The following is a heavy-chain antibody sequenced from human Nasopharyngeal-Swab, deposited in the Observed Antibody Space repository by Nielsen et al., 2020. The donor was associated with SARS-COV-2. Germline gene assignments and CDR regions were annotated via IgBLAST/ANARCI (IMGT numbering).Heavy chain of an antibody. J-gene: IGHJ6*02. V-gene: IGHV5-51*01. Sequence: GESLKISCKGSGYSFTSYWIGWVRQMPGKGLEWMGIIYPGDSDTRYSPSLQGQVTISADKSISTAYLQWSSLKASDTAMYYCARHGSITMVRGVIMSDYYYYGMDVWGQGTTVTVSS. CDR1: GYSFTSYW. CDR2: IYPGDSDT. CDR3: ARHGSITMVRGVIMSDYYYYGMDV. D-gene: IGHD3-10*01.